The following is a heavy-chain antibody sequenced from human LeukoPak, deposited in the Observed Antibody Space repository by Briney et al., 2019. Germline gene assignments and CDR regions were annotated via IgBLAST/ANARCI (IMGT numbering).Heavy chain of an antibody. J-gene: IGHJ3*02. Sequence: GGSLRLSCAASVFTFSSYSMNWVRQAPGKGLEWVSYITSGSSTIYYADSVRGRFTISRDNAKNSLSLQMNSLRAEDTAVYYCARDLQWLVPGDAFDIWGQGTMVTVSS. CDR3: ARDLQWLVPGDAFDI. V-gene: IGHV3-48*01. CDR2: ITSGSSTI. CDR1: VFTFSSYS. D-gene: IGHD6-19*01.